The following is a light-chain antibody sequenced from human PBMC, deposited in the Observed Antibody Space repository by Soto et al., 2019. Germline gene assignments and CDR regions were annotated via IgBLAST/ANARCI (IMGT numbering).Light chain of an antibody. CDR3: QKYNSAP. CDR2: SAS. Sequence: DIQMTQSPSSLSASVGDRVTITCRASQGISNYLPWYQQKPGKVPKLLIYSASTLQSGVPSRFSGSGSGTDFTLNITCLQPEDVASYYCQKYNSAPIGPGTTVDIK. J-gene: IGKJ3*01. CDR1: QGISNY. V-gene: IGKV1-27*01.